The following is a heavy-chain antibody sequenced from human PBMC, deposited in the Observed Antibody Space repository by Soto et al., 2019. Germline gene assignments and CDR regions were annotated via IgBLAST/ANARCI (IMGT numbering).Heavy chain of an antibody. CDR2: ISGSGGST. V-gene: IGHV3-23*01. J-gene: IGHJ4*02. CDR3: AINHPGSGNEDY. CDR1: GFTFSSYA. D-gene: IGHD3-10*01. Sequence: GGSLRLSCAASGFTFSSYAMSWVHQAPGKGLEWVSAISGSGGSTYYADSVKGRFTISRDNSKNTLYLQMNSLRAEDTAVYYCAINHPGSGNEDYWGQGTLVTVSS.